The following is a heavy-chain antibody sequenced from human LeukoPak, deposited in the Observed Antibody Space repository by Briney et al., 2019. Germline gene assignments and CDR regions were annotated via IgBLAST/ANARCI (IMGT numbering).Heavy chain of an antibody. Sequence: SETLSLTCAVYGGSFSGYYWSWIPQPPGKGRKGCGEINHSGSTNYNPPLKSRVTISVDTSKNQFSLNLSSVTAAATAVYDCARVSPWGYYDSSGYYYDYWGQGTLVTVSS. CDR2: INHSGST. D-gene: IGHD3-22*01. CDR1: GGSFSGYY. CDR3: ARVSPWGYYDSSGYYYDY. V-gene: IGHV4-34*01. J-gene: IGHJ4*02.